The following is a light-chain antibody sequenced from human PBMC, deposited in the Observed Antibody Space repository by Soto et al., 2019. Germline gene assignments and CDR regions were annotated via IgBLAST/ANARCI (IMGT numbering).Light chain of an antibody. J-gene: IGKJ1*01. Sequence: IVMTQSPDSLAVSLGETATINCRSSQNVLYSSNNHNYVAWYQQKAGQPPKLLIYWASTRESGVPQRFSGSGSGTDFTLTISDLLAEDVAIYFCHHYYTTPPAFGQGTRVEVK. V-gene: IGKV4-1*01. CDR3: HHYYTTPPA. CDR2: WAS. CDR1: QNVLYSSNNHNY.